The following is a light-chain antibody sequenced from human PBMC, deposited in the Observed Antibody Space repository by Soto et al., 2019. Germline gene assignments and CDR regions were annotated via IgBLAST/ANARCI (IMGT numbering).Light chain of an antibody. CDR1: QRVSTIY. J-gene: IGKJ2*01. CDR2: GSS. V-gene: IGKV3-20*01. Sequence: EIVLTQSPGTLSLSPGERATLSSRASQRVSTIYLAWYQQKPGQAPRLLIYGSSSRATGLPDRFSGSGSGTDFTLTINSLEPEDFAVYYCQQYETSPFTFGQGTKVEIK. CDR3: QQYETSPFT.